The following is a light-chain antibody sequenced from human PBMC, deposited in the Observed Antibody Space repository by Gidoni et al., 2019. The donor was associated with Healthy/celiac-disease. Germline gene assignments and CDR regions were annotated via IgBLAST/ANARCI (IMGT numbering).Light chain of an antibody. CDR2: WAS. V-gene: IGKV4-1*01. Sequence: DIVITHSPACLAVSPGERATINCKPSQSVLYSSNNKNYLAWYQQKPGQPPKLLMYWASTRESGVPDRFSGSGSGTDFTLTISSLEAEDVAVYYCQQYCSTPWTFGQGTKVEIK. CDR1: QSVLYSSNNKNY. CDR3: QQYCSTPWT. J-gene: IGKJ1*01.